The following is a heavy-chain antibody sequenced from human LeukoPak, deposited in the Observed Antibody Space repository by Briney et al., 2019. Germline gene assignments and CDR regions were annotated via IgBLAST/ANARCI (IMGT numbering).Heavy chain of an antibody. D-gene: IGHD5-18*01. CDR1: GYTFTSYD. Sequence: SVKVSCKASGYTFTSYDINWVRQAPGQGLEWMGGIIPIFGTANYAQKFQGRVTITTDESTSTAYMELSSLRSEDTAVYYCASDTAMATFDYWGQGTLVTVSS. CDR3: ASDTAMATFDY. V-gene: IGHV1-69*05. CDR2: IIPIFGTA. J-gene: IGHJ4*02.